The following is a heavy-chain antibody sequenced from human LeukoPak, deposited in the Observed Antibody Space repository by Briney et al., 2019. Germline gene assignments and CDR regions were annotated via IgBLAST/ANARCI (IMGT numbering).Heavy chain of an antibody. CDR1: GFSLSSYA. Sequence: GGSLRLSCAASGFSLSSYAMSCVRQAPGKGLEWVSATSSSDSGTYYADSVRGRFTISRDNSKNTLYLHMKSLRAEDAAVYYCAKAPVTSCRGAYCYPFDSWGQGTLVTVSS. CDR2: TSSSDSGT. V-gene: IGHV3-23*01. J-gene: IGHJ4*02. CDR3: AKAPVTSCRGAYCYPFDS. D-gene: IGHD2-21*01.